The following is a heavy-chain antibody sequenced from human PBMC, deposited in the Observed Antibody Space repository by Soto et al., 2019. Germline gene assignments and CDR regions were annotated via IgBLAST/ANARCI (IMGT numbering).Heavy chain of an antibody. CDR3: ARGYYDILTGYYKAY. CDR1: GYTFTSYD. J-gene: IGHJ4*02. D-gene: IGHD3-9*01. CDR2: MNPNSGNT. V-gene: IGHV1-8*01. Sequence: QVQLVQSGAEVKKPGASVKVSCKASGYTFTSYDINWVRQATGQGLEWMGWMNPNSGNTGYAQKFQGRVTMTRNTSISTAYRELSSLRSEDRAVYDCARGYYDILTGYYKAYWGQGTLVTVSS.